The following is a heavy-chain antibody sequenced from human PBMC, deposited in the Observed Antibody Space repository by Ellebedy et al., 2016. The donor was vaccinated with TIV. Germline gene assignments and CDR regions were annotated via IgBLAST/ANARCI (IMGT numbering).Heavy chain of an antibody. V-gene: IGHV3-23*01. CDR3: AKVYQQWLVIRIGGWYFDY. CDR1: GFTFSSYA. D-gene: IGHD6-19*01. J-gene: IGHJ4*02. Sequence: GESLKISXAASGFTFSSYAMSWVRQAPGKGLEWVSAISGSGGSTYYADSVKGRFTISRDNSKNTLYLQMNSLRAEDTAVYYCAKVYQQWLVIRIGGWYFDYWGQGTLVTVSS. CDR2: ISGSGGST.